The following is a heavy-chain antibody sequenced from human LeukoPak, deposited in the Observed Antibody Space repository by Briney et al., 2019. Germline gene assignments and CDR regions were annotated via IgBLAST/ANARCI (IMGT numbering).Heavy chain of an antibody. D-gene: IGHD5-24*01. CDR1: GFTFSNYW. V-gene: IGHV3-7*03. J-gene: IGHJ4*02. Sequence: GGSLRLSCVASGFTFSNYWMNWVRQAPGKGLEWVANIRPDGGEQYYVDSVKGRFTISRDNADNSLYLQLSSLRSEDTAVYYCARVRDGYNSLDYWGQGTLVTVSS. CDR3: ARVRDGYNSLDY. CDR2: IRPDGGEQ.